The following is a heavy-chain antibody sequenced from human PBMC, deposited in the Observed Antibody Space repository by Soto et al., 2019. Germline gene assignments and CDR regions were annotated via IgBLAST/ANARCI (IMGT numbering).Heavy chain of an antibody. CDR2: IDPSDSYT. Sequence: KVSCKASGYTFTSYWISWVRQMPGKGLEWMGRIDPSDSYTNYSPSFQGHVTISADKSISTAYLQWSSLKAADTAMYYCARLDCSGGCCHLLYYYYGMYVWGQGTTVTVSS. V-gene: IGHV5-10-1*01. CDR3: ARLDCSGGCCHLLYYYYGMYV. CDR1: GYTFTSYW. J-gene: IGHJ6*02. D-gene: IGHD2-15*01.